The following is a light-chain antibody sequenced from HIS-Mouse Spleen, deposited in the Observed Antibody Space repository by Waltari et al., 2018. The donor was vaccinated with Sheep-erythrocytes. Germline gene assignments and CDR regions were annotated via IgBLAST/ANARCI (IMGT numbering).Light chain of an antibody. J-gene: IGLJ3*02. CDR2: DVS. V-gene: IGLV2-11*01. CDR3: CSYAGSYTWV. CDR1: SSSVGGYNF. Sequence: QSALTQPASVSGSPGQSITISCTGTSSSVGGYNFVSRYQQHPGKAPKLMIYDVSKRPSRVPDRFSGSKSGNTASLTISGLQAEDEADYYCCSYAGSYTWVFGGGTKLTVL.